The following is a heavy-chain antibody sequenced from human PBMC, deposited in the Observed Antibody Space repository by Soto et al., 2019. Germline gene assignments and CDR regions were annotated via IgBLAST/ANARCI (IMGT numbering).Heavy chain of an antibody. CDR2: INHSGST. CDR1: GGSFSGYY. Sequence: SETLSLTCAVYGGSFSGYYWSWIRQPPGKGLEWIGEINHSGSTNYNPSLKSRVTISVDTSKNQFSLKLSSVTAADTAVYYCARIIAAAVTDWGQGTLVTVSS. V-gene: IGHV4-34*01. D-gene: IGHD6-13*01. CDR3: ARIIAAAVTD. J-gene: IGHJ4*02.